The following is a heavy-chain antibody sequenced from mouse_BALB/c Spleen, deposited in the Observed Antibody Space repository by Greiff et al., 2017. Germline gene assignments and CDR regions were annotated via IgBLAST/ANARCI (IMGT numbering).Heavy chain of an antibody. CDR3: ARSGNYDYLAWFAY. D-gene: IGHD2-4*01. J-gene: IGHJ3*01. Sequence: EVQLVESGGGLVQPGGSRKLSCAASGFTFSSFGMHWVRQAPEKGLEWVAYISSGSSTIYYADTVKGRFTISRNNPKNTLFLQMTSLRSEDTAMYYFARSGNYDYLAWFAYWGQGTLVTVSA. CDR2: ISSGSSTI. CDR1: GFTFSSFG. V-gene: IGHV5-17*02.